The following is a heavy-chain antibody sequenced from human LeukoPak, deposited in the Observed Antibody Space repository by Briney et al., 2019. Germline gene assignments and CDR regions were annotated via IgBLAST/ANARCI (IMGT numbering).Heavy chain of an antibody. Sequence: PGGSLRLSCAASGFTFSSYSTNWVRQAPGKGLEWVSYISSSSSYIYYADSVKGRFTISRDNAKNSLYLQMNSLRAEDTAVYYCARDRGYCSSTSCYAPYYYMDVWGKGTTVTISS. CDR2: ISSSSSYI. V-gene: IGHV3-21*05. J-gene: IGHJ6*03. CDR1: GFTFSSYS. D-gene: IGHD2-2*01. CDR3: ARDRGYCSSTSCYAPYYYMDV.